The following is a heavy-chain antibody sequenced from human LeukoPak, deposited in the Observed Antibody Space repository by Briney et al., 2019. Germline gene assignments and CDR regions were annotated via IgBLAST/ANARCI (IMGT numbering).Heavy chain of an antibody. Sequence: GGSLRLSCAASGFTFDGYVMSWVRRAPGKGLEWVSSINWNGGRQAYADSLKGRFTISRDNTNNSLYLQLNSLRAEDTAVDYCAIAGGYSDGYYYYMDVWGKGTPVTVSS. V-gene: IGHV3-20*04. CDR2: INWNGGRQ. J-gene: IGHJ6*03. CDR1: GFTFDGYV. CDR3: AIAGGYSDGYYYYMDV. D-gene: IGHD5-18*01.